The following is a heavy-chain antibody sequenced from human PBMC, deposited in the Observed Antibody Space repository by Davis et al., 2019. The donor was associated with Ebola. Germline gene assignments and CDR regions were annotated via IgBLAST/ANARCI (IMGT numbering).Heavy chain of an antibody. CDR2: IYHTGTT. V-gene: IGHV4-38-2*02. D-gene: IGHD3-16*01. CDR3: ARDRRESRAYGF. Sequence: SETLSLTCSVSNYSFSSGYHWGWIRQPPGKGLEWIGTIYHTGTTDYNPSLKSRVTISLDTSKNQFSLRLNSVTAADTAIYFCARDRRESRAYGFWGQGTLVTVSS. CDR1: NYSFSSGYH. J-gene: IGHJ4*02.